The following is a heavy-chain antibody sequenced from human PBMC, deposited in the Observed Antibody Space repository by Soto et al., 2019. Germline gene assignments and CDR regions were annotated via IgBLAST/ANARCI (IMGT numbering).Heavy chain of an antibody. Sequence: GSLRLSCAASGFPFSGSAMHWVRQASGKGLEWVGRIRSKANSYATAYAASVKGRFTISRDDSKNTAYLQMNSLKTEDTAVYYCTRRDLWFGEFDAFDIWGQGTMVTVSS. CDR2: IRSKANSYAT. J-gene: IGHJ3*02. CDR1: GFPFSGSA. V-gene: IGHV3-73*01. D-gene: IGHD3-10*01. CDR3: TRRDLWFGEFDAFDI.